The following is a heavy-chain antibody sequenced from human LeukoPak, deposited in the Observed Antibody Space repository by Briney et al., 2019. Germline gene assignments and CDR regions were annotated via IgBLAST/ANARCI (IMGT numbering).Heavy chain of an antibody. CDR3: ARETEYYYATHQLDH. D-gene: IGHD3-10*01. V-gene: IGHV3-30-3*01. CDR1: GFTFSSYA. Sequence: PGGSLRLSCAASGFTFSSYALHWVRQAPGKGLEWVAVISYDGSNKYYADSVKGRFTISRDNSKNTLYLQMNSLRAEDTAVYYCARETEYYYATHQLDHWGQGTLVTVSS. CDR2: ISYDGSNK. J-gene: IGHJ4*02.